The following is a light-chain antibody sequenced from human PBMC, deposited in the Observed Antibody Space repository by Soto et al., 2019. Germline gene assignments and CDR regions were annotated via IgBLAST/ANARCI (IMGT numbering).Light chain of an antibody. Sequence: QSVLAQPASVSGSPGQSITISCTGTSSDVGAYNSVSWYQQHPHKAPQVIIYKGTQRPSGVSNRFSGSTSGNAASLTISGLQADDEADYFCCSSAPESTYVFGNGPKV. V-gene: IGLV2-23*01. CDR2: KGT. J-gene: IGLJ1*01. CDR1: SSDVGAYNS. CDR3: CSSAPESTYV.